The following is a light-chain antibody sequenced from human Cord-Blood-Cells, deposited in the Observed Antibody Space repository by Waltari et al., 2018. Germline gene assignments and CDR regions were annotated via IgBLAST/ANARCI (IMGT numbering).Light chain of an antibody. V-gene: IGKV1-NL1*01. CDR1: QGISHS. CDR2: AAS. J-gene: IGKJ2*01. CDR3: QQYYSTPYT. Sequence: DLQMTQSPSSLSASAGDRVTITCRASQGISHSLAWYQQKPGKAPKLLLSAASRLESGVPSRFSGSGSGTDYTLTISSLQPEDFATYYCQQYYSTPYTFGQGTKLEIK.